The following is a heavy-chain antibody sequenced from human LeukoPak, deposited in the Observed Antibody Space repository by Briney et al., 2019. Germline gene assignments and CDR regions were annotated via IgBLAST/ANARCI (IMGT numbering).Heavy chain of an antibody. V-gene: IGHV3-23*01. CDR2: IGGSGAGT. CDR3: AKGQELLQPDY. CDR1: GFTFSSYA. D-gene: IGHD5-18*01. Sequence: PGGSLRLSCAASGFTFSSYAMSWVRQAPGKGLEWVSTIGGSGAGTHYADSVQGRFTISRDNSRNTLYLQMHSLRAEDTAVYYCAKGQELLQPDYWGQGTLVTVSS. J-gene: IGHJ4*02.